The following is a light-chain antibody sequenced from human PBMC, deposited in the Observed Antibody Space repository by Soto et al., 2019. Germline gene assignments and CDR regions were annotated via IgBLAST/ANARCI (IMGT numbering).Light chain of an antibody. J-gene: IGKJ4*01. V-gene: IGKV3-11*01. CDR2: DSS. Sequence: EIVLTHSPATLSLSPGERATLSCRASQSVGTYFAWYQQKPGQAPRLLIYDSSNRATGIPARFSGSGSGTDFTLTISSLEPEDFAVYYCQQRSDWPSTVGGGTKVEIK. CDR3: QQRSDWPST. CDR1: QSVGTY.